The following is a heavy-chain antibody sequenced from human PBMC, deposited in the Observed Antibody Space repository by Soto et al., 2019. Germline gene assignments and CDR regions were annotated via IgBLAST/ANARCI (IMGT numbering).Heavy chain of an antibody. Sequence: EVQLLESGGGLVQPGGSLRLSCAASGFTFSSYAMSWVRQAPGKGLEWVSAISGSGGSTYYADSVKGRFTISRDNSKNTMYLQMNSLRAEDTAVYYCAKDPNMQQLVGGYYWCQGTLVTVSS. CDR1: GFTFSSYA. CDR2: ISGSGGST. J-gene: IGHJ4*02. D-gene: IGHD6-13*01. V-gene: IGHV3-23*01. CDR3: AKDPNMQQLVGGYY.